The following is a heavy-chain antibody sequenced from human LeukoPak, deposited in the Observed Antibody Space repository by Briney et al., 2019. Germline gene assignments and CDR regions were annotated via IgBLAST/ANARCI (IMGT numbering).Heavy chain of an antibody. CDR2: VSGGRGST. J-gene: IGHJ4*02. Sequence: GGSLRLSCVTSGFTFNSYGMSWVRQAPGKGLEWVAAVSGGRGSTHYADSVKGRSTISRDNSKNTLYLQMNSLRAEDTAIYYCAKTLHYGHFGKFDSWGQGTLVTVSS. CDR1: GFTFNSYG. V-gene: IGHV3-23*01. D-gene: IGHD4-17*01. CDR3: AKTLHYGHFGKFDS.